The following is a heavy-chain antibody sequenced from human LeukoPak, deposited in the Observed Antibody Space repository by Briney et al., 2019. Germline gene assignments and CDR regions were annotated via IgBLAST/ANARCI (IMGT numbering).Heavy chain of an antibody. CDR2: ISSRTSDT. CDR3: TRVGSSGSVDY. J-gene: IGHJ4*02. V-gene: IGHV3-11*06. CDR1: GFTFSDYY. D-gene: IGHD1-1*01. Sequence: GGSLRLSGAASGFTFSDYYMSWIRQAPGKGLEWVSYISSRTSDTNYVDSVKGRFTISRDNAKNSLYLQMNSLRAEDTAVYYCTRVGSSGSVDYWGQGTPVTVSS.